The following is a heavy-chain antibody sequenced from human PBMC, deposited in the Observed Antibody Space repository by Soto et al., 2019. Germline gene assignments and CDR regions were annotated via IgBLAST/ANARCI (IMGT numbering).Heavy chain of an antibody. D-gene: IGHD3-3*01. CDR3: ARDFRSGKPGLDY. Sequence: GGSLRLSCAASGFTFSSYGMHWVRQAPGKGLEWVAVIWYDGSNKYYADSVKGRFTISRDNSKNTLYLQMNSLRAEDTAVYYCARDFRSGKPGLDYWGQGTLVTVSS. CDR2: IWYDGSNK. V-gene: IGHV3-33*01. J-gene: IGHJ4*02. CDR1: GFTFSSYG.